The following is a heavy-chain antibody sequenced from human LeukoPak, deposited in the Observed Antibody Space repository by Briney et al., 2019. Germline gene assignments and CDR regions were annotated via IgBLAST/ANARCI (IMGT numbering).Heavy chain of an antibody. Sequence: GASVKVSCKTSGGTLSRYAISWVRQAPGQGLEWMGEIIPIFGTANYAQRFQGRVTITADESTSTAYMELSSLQSEDTAVYYCARGEKGYGYYFDYWGQGTLVTVSS. CDR1: GGTLSRYA. V-gene: IGHV1-69*13. J-gene: IGHJ4*02. CDR2: IIPIFGTA. CDR3: ARGEKGYGYYFDY. D-gene: IGHD5-18*01.